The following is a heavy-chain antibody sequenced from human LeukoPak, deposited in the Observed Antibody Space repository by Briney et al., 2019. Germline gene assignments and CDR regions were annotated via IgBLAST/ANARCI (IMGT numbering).Heavy chain of an antibody. D-gene: IGHD3-22*01. CDR2: IKQDGSEK. Sequence: GGSLRLSCAASGFTFSRYWISWVRQAPGKGLEWVANIKQDGSEKYYVDSVKGRFTISRDNAKNSLYLQMNSLRAEDTAVYYCAREDYDSSGDYPYLYYYMDVWGKGTTVTVSS. CDR3: AREDYDSSGDYPYLYYYMDV. J-gene: IGHJ6*03. CDR1: GFTFSRYW. V-gene: IGHV3-7*01.